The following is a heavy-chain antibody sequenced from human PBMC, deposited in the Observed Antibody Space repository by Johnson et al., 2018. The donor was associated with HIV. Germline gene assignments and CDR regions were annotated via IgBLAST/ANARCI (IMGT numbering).Heavy chain of an antibody. CDR3: ASGRWSDGNNPTGAFDI. V-gene: IGHV3-30-3*01. D-gene: IGHD5-24*01. J-gene: IGHJ3*02. Sequence: QVQLVESGGGVVQPGRSLRLSCAASGFTFSSYAMHWVRQAPGKGLEWVAVISYDGSNKYYADSVKGRFTISRDNSKNTLHLQMNSLRAEDTAVYYCASGRWSDGNNPTGAFDIWGQGTMVTVSS. CDR1: GFTFSSYA. CDR2: ISYDGSNK.